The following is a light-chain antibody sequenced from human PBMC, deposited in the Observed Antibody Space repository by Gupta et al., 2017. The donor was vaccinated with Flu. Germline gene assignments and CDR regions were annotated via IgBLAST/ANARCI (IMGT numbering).Light chain of an antibody. V-gene: IGKV2-28*01. CDR3: MQALETPWT. Sequence: DIVMTQSPVSLPVTPREPASISCRSSQSLLHSDGYNYLDWYLQKPGQSPQLLIYLGSNRASGVPDRFSGSGSGTVFTLKISRVEAEDVGVYCCMQALETPWTFGQGTKVEIK. J-gene: IGKJ1*01. CDR2: LGS. CDR1: QSLLHSDGYNY.